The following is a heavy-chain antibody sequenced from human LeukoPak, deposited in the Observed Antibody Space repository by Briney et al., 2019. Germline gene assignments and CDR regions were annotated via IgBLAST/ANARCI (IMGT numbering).Heavy chain of an antibody. V-gene: IGHV1-18*01. CDR1: GYTFTSYG. CDR2: ISAYNGNT. J-gene: IGHJ6*02. D-gene: IGHD6-19*01. Sequence: GASVKASCKASGYTFTSYGISWVRQAPGQGLEWMGWISAYNGNTNYAQKLQGRVTMTTDTSTSTAYMELRSLRSDDTAVYYCARNSDYNSGWYENDYYYYAMDVWGQGTTVTVSS. CDR3: ARNSDYNSGWYENDYYYYAMDV.